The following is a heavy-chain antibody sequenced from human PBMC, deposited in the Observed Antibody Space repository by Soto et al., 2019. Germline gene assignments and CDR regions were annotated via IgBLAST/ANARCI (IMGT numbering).Heavy chain of an antibody. CDR1: GGTFSSNT. CDR2: IIPIPGIT. CDR3: ARGGYCNSPDCYQYFDL. V-gene: IGHV1-69*02. J-gene: IGHJ4*02. Sequence: QVQLVQSGAEVKMPGSSVRVSCKTSGGTFSSNTISWVRQAPGQGLEWVGRIIPIPGITNYAQKFQARVTISADTSTSTAYMELSSLTSEDTAIYYCARGGYCNSPDCYQYFDLWGQGTLVTVSS. D-gene: IGHD2-15*01.